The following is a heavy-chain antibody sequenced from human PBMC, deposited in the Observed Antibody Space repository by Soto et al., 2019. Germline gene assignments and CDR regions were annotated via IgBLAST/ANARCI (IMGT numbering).Heavy chain of an antibody. D-gene: IGHD5-12*01. CDR1: GDSVSSNSAA. CDR2: TYYRSKWYH. CDR3: ARGDTGSFQGSLWVDP. V-gene: IGHV6-1*01. Sequence: SQTLSLTCAISGDSVSSNSAAWNWIRQSPSRGLEWLGRTYYRSKWYHDYAVSAKGRITINPDTSRNHFSLQLNSLTPEDTAVYYCARGDTGSFQGSLWVDPWGQGT. J-gene: IGHJ5*02.